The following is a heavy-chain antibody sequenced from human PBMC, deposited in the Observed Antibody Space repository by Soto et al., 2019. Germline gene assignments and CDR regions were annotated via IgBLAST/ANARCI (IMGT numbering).Heavy chain of an antibody. CDR2: INHSGST. CDR1: GGSFSGYY. V-gene: IGHV4-34*08. Sequence: SLTSRVWGGSFSGYYRNWFRTPTGKGLEWIGEINHSGSTNYNPSLKSRVTISVDTSKNQFSLKLSSVTAADTAGYYCAVSGSLSVNFLGPWCQG. J-gene: IGHJ5*02. CDR3: AVSGSLSVNFLGP. D-gene: IGHD6-13*01.